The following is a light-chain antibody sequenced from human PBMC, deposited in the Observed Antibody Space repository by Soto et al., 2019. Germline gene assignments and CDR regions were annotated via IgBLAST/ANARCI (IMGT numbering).Light chain of an antibody. CDR2: DAY. J-gene: IGKJ4*01. Sequence: DIQMTQSPSAVSASVGDRVTITCRASHDISSSLAWYQQKPGKAPRLLIYDAYSLESGVPSRFSGRRSGTEFTLTIAGLQPEDFATYYCQQYESYSPLTFGGGTKVDIK. V-gene: IGKV1-5*01. CDR3: QQYESYSPLT. CDR1: HDISSS.